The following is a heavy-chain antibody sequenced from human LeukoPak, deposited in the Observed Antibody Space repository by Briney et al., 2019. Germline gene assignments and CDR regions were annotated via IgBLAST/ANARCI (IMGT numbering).Heavy chain of an antibody. CDR1: GGSFSGYY. CDR3: ARHMLGGKRSFDS. Sequence: SETLSLTCAVYGGSFSGYYWSWIRQPPGKGLEWIGEINDSGSTNYNPSLKSRATISADTSKNQFSLNLSSVTAADTAVYYCARHMLGGKRSFDSWGQGTLVTVSS. D-gene: IGHD4-23*01. CDR2: INDSGST. J-gene: IGHJ4*02. V-gene: IGHV4-34*01.